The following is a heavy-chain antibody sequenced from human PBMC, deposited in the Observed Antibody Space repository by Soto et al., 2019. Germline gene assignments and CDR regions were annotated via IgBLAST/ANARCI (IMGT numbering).Heavy chain of an antibody. CDR1: GDSFSNYY. Sequence: SETLSLTCTVSGDSFSNYYCNWVRKSAGKGLEWIGRIYPTGSTTYNPSLKSRLTMSVDTSKNQFSLRLTSMTAADTAVYYCATGRSEVVPGAMDTWGKGTLVTDSS. J-gene: IGHJ5*02. CDR2: IYPTGST. V-gene: IGHV4-4*07. CDR3: ATGRSEVVPGAMDT. D-gene: IGHD2-2*01.